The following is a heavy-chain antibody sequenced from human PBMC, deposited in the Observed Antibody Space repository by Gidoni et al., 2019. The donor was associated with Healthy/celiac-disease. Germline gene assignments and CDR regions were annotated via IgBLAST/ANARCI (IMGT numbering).Heavy chain of an antibody. V-gene: IGHV4-59*01. CDR1: GGSISSYY. CDR2: IYYSGRT. D-gene: IGHD6-19*01. J-gene: IGHJ4*02. Sequence: QVQLQESGPGLVKPSETLSLTCTVSGGSISSYYWSWIRQPPGKGLEWIGYIYYSGRTNYNPSLKSRVTISVDTSKNQFSLKLSSVTAADTAVYYCARARYSSGWDYFDWGQGTLVTVSS. CDR3: ARARYSSGWDYFD.